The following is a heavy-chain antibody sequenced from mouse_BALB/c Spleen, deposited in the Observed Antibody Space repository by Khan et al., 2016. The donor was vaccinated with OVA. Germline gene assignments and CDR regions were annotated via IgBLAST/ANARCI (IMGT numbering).Heavy chain of an antibody. V-gene: IGHV2-6-7*01. CDR1: GFSLTGYG. CDR2: IWGDGST. Sequence: QVQLKESGPGLVAPSQSLSITCTASGFSLTGYGVNWVRQPPGKGLEWLGMIWGDGSTDYNSALKSRLSISKDNSKSQAFLKMNSLQTDDTARYYCARDYYGNYREAMDYWGQGTSVTVSS. CDR3: ARDYYGNYREAMDY. D-gene: IGHD2-1*01. J-gene: IGHJ4*01.